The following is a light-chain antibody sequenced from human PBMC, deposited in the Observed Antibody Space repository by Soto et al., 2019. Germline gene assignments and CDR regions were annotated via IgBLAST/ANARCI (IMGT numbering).Light chain of an antibody. J-gene: IGKJ1*01. CDR1: QSVSSN. CDR3: QQYNNWPPWT. Sequence: EIVTTQSTATLSVSPGERATLSCRASQSVSSNLAWYQQKPGQAPRLLIYGASTRATGIPARFSGSGSGTEFTLTISSPQSEDFAVYYCQQYNNWPPWTFGQGTKVDI. V-gene: IGKV3-15*01. CDR2: GAS.